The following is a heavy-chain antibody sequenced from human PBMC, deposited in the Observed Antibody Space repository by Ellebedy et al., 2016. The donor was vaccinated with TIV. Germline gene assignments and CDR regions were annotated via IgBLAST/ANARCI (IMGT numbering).Heavy chain of an antibody. D-gene: IGHD3-16*02. CDR2: ISAYNGNT. Sequence: ASVKVSCKASGYTFTSYGISWVRQAPGQGLEWMGWISAYNGNTNYAQKLQGRVTMTTDTSTSTAYMELRSLRSDDTAVYYCARSGGGNYDYVWGSYRYYDYWGQGTLVTVSS. CDR1: GYTFTSYG. J-gene: IGHJ4*02. V-gene: IGHV1-18*01. CDR3: ARSGGGNYDYVWGSYRYYDY.